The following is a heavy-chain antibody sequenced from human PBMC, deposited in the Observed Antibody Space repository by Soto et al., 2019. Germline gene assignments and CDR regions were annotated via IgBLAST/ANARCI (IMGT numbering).Heavy chain of an antibody. CDR2: MDPEDGDT. CDR1: GYTLTELS. CDR3: ARLPTEGSGTSYYYYYYMDV. J-gene: IGHJ6*03. V-gene: IGHV1-24*01. D-gene: IGHD2-15*01. Sequence: ASVKVSCKVSGYTLTELSMHWVRQAPGKGLEWMGGMDPEDGDTSYAQKFQGRVTMTENTSISTAYMELSSLRSEDTAVYYCARLPTEGSGTSYYYYYYMDVWGKGTTVTVSS.